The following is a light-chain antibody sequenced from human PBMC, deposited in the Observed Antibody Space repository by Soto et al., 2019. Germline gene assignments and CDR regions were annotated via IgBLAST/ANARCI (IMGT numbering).Light chain of an antibody. CDR2: GAS. J-gene: IGKJ1*01. V-gene: IGKV3-20*01. CDR1: QSVSSNY. Sequence: EIVLTQSPGTLSLSPGERATLSCRASQSVSSNYLAWYQQKPGQAPRLLIYGASSRAIGIPDRFSGSGSGTDFTLTISRLEPEDFAVYHCQQYGNSPQTFGQGTKVDIK. CDR3: QQYGNSPQT.